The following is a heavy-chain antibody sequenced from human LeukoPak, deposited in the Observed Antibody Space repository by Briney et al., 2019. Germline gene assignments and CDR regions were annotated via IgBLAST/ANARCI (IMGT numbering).Heavy chain of an antibody. Sequence: SETLSLTCTVSGYSISSGYFWGWIRQPPGKGLEWIGTIYHSGSTYYNPSLKSRVTISLDTSKNQFSLKLSSVTAADTAVYYCARGSRGSSGWYGGNWFDPWGQGTLVTVSS. V-gene: IGHV4-38-2*02. CDR2: IYHSGST. CDR1: GYSISSGYF. J-gene: IGHJ5*02. CDR3: ARGSRGSSGWYGGNWFDP. D-gene: IGHD6-19*01.